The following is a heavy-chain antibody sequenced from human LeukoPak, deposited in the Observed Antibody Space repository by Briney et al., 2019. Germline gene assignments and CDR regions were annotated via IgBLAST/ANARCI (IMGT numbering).Heavy chain of an antibody. CDR3: ARASNYYGSGSCDY. J-gene: IGHJ4*02. D-gene: IGHD3-10*01. CDR1: GGSFSGYY. CDR2: INHSGST. Sequence: SETLSLTCAVYGGSFSGYYWSWIRQPPGKGLEWIGEINHSGSTNYNPSLKSRVTISVDTSKNQFSLKLSSVTAADTAVYYCARASNYYGSGSCDYWGLGTLVTVSS. V-gene: IGHV4-34*01.